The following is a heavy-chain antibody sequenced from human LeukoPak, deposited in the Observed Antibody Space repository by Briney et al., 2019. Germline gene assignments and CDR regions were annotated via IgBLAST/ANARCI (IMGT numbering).Heavy chain of an antibody. D-gene: IGHD3-3*01. V-gene: IGHV3-23*01. CDR2: ISGSGGST. CDR3: AKILRFLERLLPPFDY. CDR1: GFTFSSYA. J-gene: IGHJ4*02. Sequence: GGSLRLSCAASGFTFSSYAMSWVRQAPGKGLEWVSAISGSGGSTYYADSVKGRFTISRDNSKNTLYLQMNSLRAEDTAVYYCAKILRFLERLLPPFDYWGQGTLVTVSS.